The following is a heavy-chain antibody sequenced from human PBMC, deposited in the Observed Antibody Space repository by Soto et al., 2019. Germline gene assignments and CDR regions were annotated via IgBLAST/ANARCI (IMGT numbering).Heavy chain of an antibody. J-gene: IGHJ5*02. CDR1: GFTFSSYS. D-gene: IGHD3-22*01. V-gene: IGHV3-21*04. CDR2: ISSSSSYI. Sequence: GGSLRLSCAASGFTFSSYSMNWVRQAPGKGLEWVSSISSSSSYIYYADSVKGRFTISRDNAKNSLYLQMNSLKTEDTAVYYCTRDPRNYYDSIGSANWFDPWGQGTLVTVSS. CDR3: TRDPRNYYDSIGSANWFDP.